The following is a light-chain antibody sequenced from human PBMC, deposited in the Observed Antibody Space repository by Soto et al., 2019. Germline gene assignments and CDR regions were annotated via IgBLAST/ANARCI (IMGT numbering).Light chain of an antibody. CDR1: RSLSSDY. Sequence: IVLMQSPDTFSLSPVEIATLSFMASRSLSSDYLAWYQQKPGQAPRLLFYHASRRATGTPDRFSVSGSGTDFTLTISRLEPGDFAVYYCQQYGDSPRSFGQGTKVDIK. CDR3: QQYGDSPRS. CDR2: HAS. J-gene: IGKJ1*01. V-gene: IGKV3-20*01.